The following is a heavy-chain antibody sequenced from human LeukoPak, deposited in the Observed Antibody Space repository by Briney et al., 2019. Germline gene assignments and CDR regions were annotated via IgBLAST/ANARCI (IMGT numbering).Heavy chain of an antibody. J-gene: IGHJ6*02. CDR3: ARGRFRGDWYYYGMDV. D-gene: IGHD2-21*02. CDR1: GGSFSGYY. CDR2: INHSGST. V-gene: IGHV4-34*01. Sequence: PSETLSLTCAVYGGSFSGYYWSWIRQPPGKGLEWIGEINHSGSTNYNPSLKSRVTISVDTSKNQFSLKLSSVTAADTAVYYCARGRFRGDWYYYGMDVWGQGTTVTVSS.